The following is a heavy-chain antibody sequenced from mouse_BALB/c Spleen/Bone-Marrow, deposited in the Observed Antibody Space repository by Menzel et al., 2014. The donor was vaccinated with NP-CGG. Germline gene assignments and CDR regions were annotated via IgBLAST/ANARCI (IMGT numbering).Heavy chain of an antibody. Sequence: EVQGVESGGNLVKPGGSLKLSCAASGFTFSSYAMSWVRQTPEKRLEWVATIRSGGSYTYYPDSVKGRFTISRDNAKSTLYLQMSSLRSEDTAMYYCARQGDGYYDYWGQGTTLIVSS. D-gene: IGHD2-3*01. CDR3: ARQGDGYYDY. CDR1: GFTFSSYA. CDR2: IRSGGSYT. V-gene: IGHV5-9-3*01. J-gene: IGHJ2*01.